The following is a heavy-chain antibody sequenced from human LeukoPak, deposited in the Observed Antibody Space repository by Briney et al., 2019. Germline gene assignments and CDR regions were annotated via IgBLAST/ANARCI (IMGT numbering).Heavy chain of an antibody. J-gene: IGHJ3*01. Sequence: SETLSLTCAIYGASLNDYWWTWVRQPPGAGLEWIGEVTDGGYTNYKSSPKSRVSISVDISKSQFSLRLPSVTAADTAMYFCARITARGGSDDAFDVWGQGTMIIVSS. V-gene: IGHV4-34*01. D-gene: IGHD2-15*01. CDR1: GASLNDYW. CDR2: VTDGGYT. CDR3: ARITARGGSDDAFDV.